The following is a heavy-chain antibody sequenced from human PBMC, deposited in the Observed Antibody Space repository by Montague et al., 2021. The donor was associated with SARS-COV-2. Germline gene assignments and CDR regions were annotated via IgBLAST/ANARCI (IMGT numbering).Heavy chain of an antibody. CDR2: IYDSGST. J-gene: IGHJ6*02. D-gene: IGHD6-13*01. CDR1: GGSISSSSYY. Sequence: SETLSLTCTVSGGSISSSSYYWGWIRQPPGKGLEWIGSIYDSGSTYYTPSLKSRVTISVDTSKNQFSLKLSSVTAADTAVYYCARVGREQLVRLSGMDVWGQGTTVTVSS. V-gene: IGHV4-39*07. CDR3: ARVGREQLVRLSGMDV.